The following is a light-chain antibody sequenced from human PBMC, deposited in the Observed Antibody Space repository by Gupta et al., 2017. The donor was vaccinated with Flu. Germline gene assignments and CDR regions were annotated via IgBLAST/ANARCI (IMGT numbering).Light chain of an antibody. CDR1: SNDVGGYNF. CDR3: CSYTTSDTLV. J-gene: IGLJ3*02. V-gene: IGLV2-14*01. CDR2: EVS. Sequence: QSALTQPASVSGSPGPSITISCTGTSNDVGGYNFVSWYQQHPGKAPRLLIYEVSNRPSGVSNRFSGSKSGNTASLTISGLQAEDEGNYYCCSYTTSDTLVFGGGTKLTVL.